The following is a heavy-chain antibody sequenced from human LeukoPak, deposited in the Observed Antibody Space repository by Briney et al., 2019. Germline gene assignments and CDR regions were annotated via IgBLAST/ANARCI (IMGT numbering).Heavy chain of an antibody. CDR3: ARGGLRFYSYGMDV. J-gene: IGHJ6*02. D-gene: IGHD3-3*01. CDR1: GFPFDDYA. Sequence: PGGSLRLSCAASGFPFDDYAMPWVRQAPGKGLEWVSGISWNSGSICYANSVKGRFTISRDKAKNSLYLQMNSLRAEDTALYYCARGGLRFYSYGMDVWGQGTTVTVSS. V-gene: IGHV3-9*01. CDR2: ISWNSGSI.